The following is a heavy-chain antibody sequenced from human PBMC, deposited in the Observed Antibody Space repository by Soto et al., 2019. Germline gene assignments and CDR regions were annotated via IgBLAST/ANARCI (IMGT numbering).Heavy chain of an antibody. Sequence: QVQLVQSGAEVKKPGASVKVSCKASGYTFTSYGISWVRQAPGQGLEWMGWISAYNGNTNYAQKFQGRVTITADKSTSTAYMELSSLRSEDTAVYYCASRVGYCSSTSCYGGGFYYYYGMDVWGQGTTVTVSS. CDR1: GYTFTSYG. J-gene: IGHJ6*02. CDR3: ASRVGYCSSTSCYGGGFYYYYGMDV. D-gene: IGHD2-2*01. CDR2: ISAYNGNT. V-gene: IGHV1-18*01.